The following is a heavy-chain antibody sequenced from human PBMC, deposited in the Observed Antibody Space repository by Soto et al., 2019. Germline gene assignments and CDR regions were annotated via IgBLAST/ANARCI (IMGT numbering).Heavy chain of an antibody. D-gene: IGHD6-13*01. V-gene: IGHV1-18*01. Sequence: ASVKVSCKASGYTFTSYGISWVRQAPGQGLEWMGWISAYNGNTNYAQKLQGRVTMTTDTSTSTAYMELRSLRSDDTAVYYCARDAGAAAGQDYYYYGMDVWGQGTTVTSP. J-gene: IGHJ6*02. CDR1: GYTFTSYG. CDR3: ARDAGAAAGQDYYYYGMDV. CDR2: ISAYNGNT.